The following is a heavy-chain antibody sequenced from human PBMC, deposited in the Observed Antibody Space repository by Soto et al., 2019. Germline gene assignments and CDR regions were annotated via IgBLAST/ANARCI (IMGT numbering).Heavy chain of an antibody. CDR1: GGSISSSSYY. J-gene: IGHJ6*03. D-gene: IGHD6-19*01. CDR2: IYYSGST. V-gene: IGHV4-39*01. CDR3: ARQYSSGWLRNYYYYMDV. Sequence: PSETLSLTCTVSGGSISSSSYYWGWIRQPPGKGLEWIGSIYYSGSTYCNPSLKSRVTISVDTSKNQFSLKLSSVTAADTAVYYCARQYSSGWLRNYYYYMDVWGKGTTVTVSS.